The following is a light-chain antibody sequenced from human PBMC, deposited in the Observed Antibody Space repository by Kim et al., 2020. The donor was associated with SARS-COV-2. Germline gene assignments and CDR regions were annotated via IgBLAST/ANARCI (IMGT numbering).Light chain of an antibody. CDR2: YDN. V-gene: IGLV3-21*04. CDR3: QVWDSSSNHVV. J-gene: IGLJ2*01. Sequence: APGMTARITCGGDNIVRKTVNWYQQRPGQAPVVVIYYDNDRPSGIPERFSGSNSGNTATLTISRVEAGDEADYYCQVWDSSSNHVVFGGGTKVTVL. CDR1: NIVRKT.